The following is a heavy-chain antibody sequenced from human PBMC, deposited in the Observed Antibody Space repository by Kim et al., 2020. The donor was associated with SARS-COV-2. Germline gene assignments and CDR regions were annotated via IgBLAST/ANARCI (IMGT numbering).Heavy chain of an antibody. V-gene: IGHV4-39*01. Sequence: TYTTPSLTSRVTISVDTSKNQFALKLSSVTAADTAVYYCARGLTLWFLGYWGQGTLVTVSS. J-gene: IGHJ4*02. CDR2: T. D-gene: IGHD3-22*01. CDR3: ARGLTLWFLGY.